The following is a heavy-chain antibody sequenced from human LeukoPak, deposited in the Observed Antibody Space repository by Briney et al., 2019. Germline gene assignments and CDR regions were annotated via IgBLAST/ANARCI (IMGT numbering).Heavy chain of an antibody. CDR1: GLTFSSYG. CDR2: ISYDGSNK. J-gene: IGHJ6*02. Sequence: GGSLRLSCAASGLTFSSYGMHWVRQAPGKGLEWVAVISYDGSNKYYADSVKGRFTISRDNSKNTLYLQMNSLRAEDTAVYYCARAPGYYYGMDVWGQGTTVTVSS. CDR3: ARAPGYYYGMDV. V-gene: IGHV3-30*03.